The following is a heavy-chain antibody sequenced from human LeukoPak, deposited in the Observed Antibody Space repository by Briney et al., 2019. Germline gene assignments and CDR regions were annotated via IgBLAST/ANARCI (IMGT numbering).Heavy chain of an antibody. D-gene: IGHD6-13*01. V-gene: IGHV1-69*06. J-gene: IGHJ4*02. CDR2: IIPIFGTA. CDR1: GGTFSSYA. Sequence: SVKVSCKASGGTFSSYAISWVRQAPGQGLEWMGGIIPIFGTANYAQKFQGRVTITADKSTSTAYMELSSLRPEDTAVYYCARDRGGSIAAAGTFDYWGQGTLVTVSS. CDR3: ARDRGGSIAAAGTFDY.